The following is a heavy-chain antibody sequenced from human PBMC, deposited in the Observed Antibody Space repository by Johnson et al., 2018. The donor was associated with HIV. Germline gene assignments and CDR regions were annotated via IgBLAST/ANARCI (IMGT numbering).Heavy chain of an antibody. J-gene: IGHJ3*02. CDR2: ISSSGSTI. D-gene: IGHD6-19*01. Sequence: QVQLVESGGGLVKPGGSLRLSCAASGFTFSDYYMTWIRQAPGKGLEWVSYISSSGSTIYYADSVMGRFPISRDHSKNTLYLQLNSLRAEDTAVYYCAKEVVSGWYPAGAFDIWGQGTMVTVSS. V-gene: IGHV3-11*01. CDR3: AKEVVSGWYPAGAFDI. CDR1: GFTFSDYY.